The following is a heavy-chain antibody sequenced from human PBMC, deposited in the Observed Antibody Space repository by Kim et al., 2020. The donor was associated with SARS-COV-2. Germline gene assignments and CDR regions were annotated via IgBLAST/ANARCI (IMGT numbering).Heavy chain of an antibody. CDR3: ASGMGSGSYWGHYFDY. Sequence: SVKVSCKASGGTFSSYAISWVRQAPGQGLEWMGGIIPIFGTANYAQKFQGRVTITADESTSTAYMELSSLRSEDTAVYYCASGMGSGSYWGHYFDYWGQGTLVTVSS. J-gene: IGHJ4*02. CDR1: GGTFSSYA. D-gene: IGHD3-10*01. CDR2: IIPIFGTA. V-gene: IGHV1-69*13.